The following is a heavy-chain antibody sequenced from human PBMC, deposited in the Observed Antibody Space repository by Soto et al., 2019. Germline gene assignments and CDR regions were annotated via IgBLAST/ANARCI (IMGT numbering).Heavy chain of an antibody. CDR3: AKDLSLNIAATYYYYGMDV. CDR1: GFTFSSYG. J-gene: IGHJ6*02. Sequence: LRLSCAASGFTFSSYGMHWVRQAPGKGLEWVAVISYDGSNKYYADSVKGRFTISRDNSKNTLYLQMNSLRAEDTAVYYCAKDLSLNIAATYYYYGMDVWGQGTTVTVSS. D-gene: IGHD6-13*01. V-gene: IGHV3-30*18. CDR2: ISYDGSNK.